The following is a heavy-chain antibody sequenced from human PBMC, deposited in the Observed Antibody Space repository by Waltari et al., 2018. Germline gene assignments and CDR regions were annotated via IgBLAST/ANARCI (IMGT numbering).Heavy chain of an antibody. CDR2: INHSGST. J-gene: IGHJ4*02. V-gene: IGHV4-34*01. CDR3: ARSGKKERWLQFRLWAFDY. D-gene: IGHD5-12*01. CDR1: GGSFSGYY. Sequence: QVQLQQWGAGLLKPSETLSLTCAVYGGSFSGYYWSWIRQPPGTGLEWIGEINHSGSTNYNPSLKSRVTISVDTSKNQFSLKLSSVTAADTAVYYCARSGKKERWLQFRLWAFDYWGQGTLVTVSS.